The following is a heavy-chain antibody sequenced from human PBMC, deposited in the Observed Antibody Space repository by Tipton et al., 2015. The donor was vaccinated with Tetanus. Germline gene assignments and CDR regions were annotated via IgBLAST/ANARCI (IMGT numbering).Heavy chain of an antibody. J-gene: IGHJ1*01. Sequence: SLRLSCEVSGFIFSSYSMNWVRQAPGKALEWISFISMASDSIYYADSVKGRFTISRDNAKNSLFLQMNSLRAEDTALYYCARDRLVGTNHYDYWGQGTLVTVSS. D-gene: IGHD3-16*01. V-gene: IGHV3-21*05. CDR3: ARDRLVGTNHYDY. CDR2: ISMASDSI. CDR1: GFIFSSYS.